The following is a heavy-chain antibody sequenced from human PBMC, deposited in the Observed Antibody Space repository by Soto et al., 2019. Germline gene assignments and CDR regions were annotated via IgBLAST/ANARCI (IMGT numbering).Heavy chain of an antibody. J-gene: IGHJ5*02. D-gene: IGHD3-3*01. V-gene: IGHV1-46*01. Sequence: EASVKVSCKASGYTFTSYYMHWVRQAPGQGLEWMGIINPSGGSTSYAQKFQGRVTMTRDTSTSTVYMELSSLRSEDTAVYYCARGNRRITIFGVVITPDNWFDPWGQGTLVTVSS. CDR1: GYTFTSYY. CDR3: ARGNRRITIFGVVITPDNWFDP. CDR2: INPSGGST.